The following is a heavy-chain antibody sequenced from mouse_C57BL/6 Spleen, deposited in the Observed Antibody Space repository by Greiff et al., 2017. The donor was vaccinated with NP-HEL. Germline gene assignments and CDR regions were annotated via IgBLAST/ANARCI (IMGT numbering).Heavy chain of an antibody. Sequence: EVHLVESGGGLVKPGGSLKLSCAASGFTFSSYAMSWVRQTPEKRLEWVATISDGGSYTYYPDNVKGRFTISRDNAKNNLYLQMSHLKSEDTAMYYCARDDDGYYVYAMDYWGQGTSVTVSS. D-gene: IGHD2-3*01. CDR2: ISDGGSYT. CDR1: GFTFSSYA. CDR3: ARDDDGYYVYAMDY. J-gene: IGHJ4*01. V-gene: IGHV5-4*01.